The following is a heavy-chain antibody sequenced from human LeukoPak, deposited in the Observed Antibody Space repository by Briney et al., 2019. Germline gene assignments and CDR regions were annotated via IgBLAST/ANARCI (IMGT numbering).Heavy chain of an antibody. CDR3: AKDINYYGFKGYYYYGMDV. D-gene: IGHD3-10*01. J-gene: IGHJ6*02. V-gene: IGHV1-69*05. CDR1: GGTFSSYA. CDR2: IIPIFGTA. Sequence: SVKVSCKASGGTFSSYAISWVRQAPGQGLEWMGGIIPIFGTANYAQKFQGRVTITTDESTSTAYMELSSLRAEDTALYYCAKDINYYGFKGYYYYGMDVWGQGTTVTVSS.